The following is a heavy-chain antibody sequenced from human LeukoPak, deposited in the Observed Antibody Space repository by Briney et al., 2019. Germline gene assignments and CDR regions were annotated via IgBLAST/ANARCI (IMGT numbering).Heavy chain of an antibody. J-gene: IGHJ4*02. CDR2: ISSSSSYI. Sequence: GGSLRPSCAASGFTFSSYSMNWVRQAPGKGLEWVSSISSSSSYIYYADSVKGRFTISRDNAKNSLYLQMNSLRAEDTAVYYCASLTVTKKTGDFDYWGQGTLVTVSS. D-gene: IGHD4-11*01. CDR1: GFTFSSYS. CDR3: ASLTVTKKTGDFDY. V-gene: IGHV3-21*01.